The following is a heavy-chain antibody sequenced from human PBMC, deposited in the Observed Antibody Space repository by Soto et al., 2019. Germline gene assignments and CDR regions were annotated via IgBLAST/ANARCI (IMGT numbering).Heavy chain of an antibody. Sequence: QLQLQESGPGLVKPSETLSLTCTVSGGSISSSSYYWGWIRQPPGKGLEWIGSIYYSGSTYYNPSLKSRVTISVDTSKNQFSLKLRSVTAADTAVYYCARTGHGDDVYYMDVWGKGTTVTVSS. CDR2: IYYSGST. CDR1: GGSISSSSYY. D-gene: IGHD3-16*01. CDR3: ARTGHGDDVYYMDV. V-gene: IGHV4-39*01. J-gene: IGHJ6*03.